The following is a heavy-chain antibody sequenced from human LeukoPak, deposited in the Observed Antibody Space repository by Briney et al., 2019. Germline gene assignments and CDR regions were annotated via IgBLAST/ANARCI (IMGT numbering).Heavy chain of an antibody. V-gene: IGHV4-34*01. CDR1: GGSFSGYY. D-gene: IGHD2-15*01. CDR3: AREGLRTLDY. J-gene: IGHJ4*02. CDR2: INHSGST. Sequence: SETLSLTCAVYGGSFSGYYWSWIRQPPGKGLEWIGEINHSGSTNHNPSLKGRVTISVDTSKNQFSLKLSSVTAADTAVYYCAREGLRTLDYWGQGTLVTVSS.